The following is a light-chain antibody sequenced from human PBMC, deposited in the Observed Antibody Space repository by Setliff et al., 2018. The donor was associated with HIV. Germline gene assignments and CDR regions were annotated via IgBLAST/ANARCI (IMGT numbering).Light chain of an antibody. V-gene: IGLV2-8*01. Sequence: QSALTQPASVSGSPGQSITISCTGTSSDVGVYNFVSWYQQHPGKAPKLIIYEVNQRPSGVPDRFSGSKSGNTASLTVSGLQTEDEADYYCSSYAGTNNPYVFGTGTKVTVL. CDR2: EVN. J-gene: IGLJ1*01. CDR1: SSDVGVYNF. CDR3: SSYAGTNNPYV.